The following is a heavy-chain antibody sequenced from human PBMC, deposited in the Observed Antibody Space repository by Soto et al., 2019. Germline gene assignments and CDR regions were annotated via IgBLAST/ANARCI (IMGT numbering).Heavy chain of an antibody. CDR1: GYTFTSYG. J-gene: IGHJ3*02. D-gene: IGHD6-19*01. CDR2: ISAYNGNT. Sequence: ASVTVSCQASGYTFTSYGISWVRQAPGQGLEWMGWISAYNGNTNYAQKLQGRVTMTTDTSTSTAYMELRSLRSDDTAVYYCARDGQLDSSGWYSDAFDIWGQGTMVTVSS. V-gene: IGHV1-18*01. CDR3: ARDGQLDSSGWYSDAFDI.